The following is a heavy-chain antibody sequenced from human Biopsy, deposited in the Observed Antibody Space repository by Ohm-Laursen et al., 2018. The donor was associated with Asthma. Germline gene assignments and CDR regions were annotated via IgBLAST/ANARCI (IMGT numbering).Heavy chain of an antibody. D-gene: IGHD3-3*01. J-gene: IGHJ6*02. Sequence: SLRLSCSASGFRFSDYGMNWVRQAPGKGLEWVASISSGGGSRDYADSMEGRFTISRNNYKMVFLNMNYLRAEDTAIYYWARFSMCTKTACGPYYIYKMDVWGQGTTVTVSS. CDR3: ARFSMCTKTACGPYYIYKMDV. V-gene: IGHV3-23*01. CDR2: ISSGGGSR. CDR1: GFRFSDYG.